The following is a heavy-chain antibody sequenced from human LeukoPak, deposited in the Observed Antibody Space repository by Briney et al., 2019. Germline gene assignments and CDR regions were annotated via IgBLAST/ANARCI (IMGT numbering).Heavy chain of an antibody. CDR1: GYSITNYA. CDR3: ATGGGYRFAY. D-gene: IGHD6-25*01. CDR2: INTNTEKS. Sequence: ASVRVSCKASGYSITNYAILWVRQAPGQGLEWMGWINTNTEKSTYAPGFTGRYVFSLDSSVNTAYLQISSLKAEDTALYYCATGGGYRFAYWGQGTLVTVSS. J-gene: IGHJ4*02. V-gene: IGHV7-4-1*02.